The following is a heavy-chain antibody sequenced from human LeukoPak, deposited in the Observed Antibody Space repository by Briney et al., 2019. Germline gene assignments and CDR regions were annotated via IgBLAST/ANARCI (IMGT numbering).Heavy chain of an antibody. Sequence: SETLSLTCTVSGGSISSGDYYWSWIRQPPGKGLEWIWYIYYSGSTYYNPSLKSRVTISVDTSKNQFSLKLSSVTAAGTAVYYCASHKKYYYDNSGSKNFDYWGQGTLVTVSS. V-gene: IGHV4-30-4*08. D-gene: IGHD3-22*01. CDR2: IYYSGST. CDR3: ASHKKYYYDNSGSKNFDY. CDR1: GGSISSGDYY. J-gene: IGHJ4*02.